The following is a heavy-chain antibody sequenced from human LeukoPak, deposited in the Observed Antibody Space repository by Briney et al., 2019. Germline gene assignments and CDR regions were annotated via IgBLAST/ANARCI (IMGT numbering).Heavy chain of an antibody. CDR2: ISGSGGST. D-gene: IGHD3-10*01. CDR1: GITLSNYG. V-gene: IGHV3-23*01. Sequence: GGSLRLSCAVSGITLSNYGMSWVRQAPGKGLEWVAGISGSGGSTNYADSVKGRFTISRDNPKNTPYLQMNSLRDEDTAVYFCAKRGVVIRVILVGFHKEAYYFDSWGQGALVTVSS. CDR3: AKRGVVIRVILVGFHKEAYYFDS. J-gene: IGHJ4*02.